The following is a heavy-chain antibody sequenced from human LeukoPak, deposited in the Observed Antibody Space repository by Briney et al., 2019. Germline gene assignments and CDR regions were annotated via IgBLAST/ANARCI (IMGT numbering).Heavy chain of an antibody. CDR3: ARGGADTYCISPICSRGYFQH. Sequence: PSQTLSLTCIVSGGSVSSGSYYWNWIRQPAGKGLEWIGRIYTSGSSYYNPSLKSRVTMSLDTSKNQFSLKLSSVTAADTAVYFCARGGADTYCISPICSRGYFQHWGQGALVTVSS. D-gene: IGHD2-2*01. CDR2: IYTSGSS. J-gene: IGHJ1*01. V-gene: IGHV4-61*02. CDR1: GGSVSSGSYY.